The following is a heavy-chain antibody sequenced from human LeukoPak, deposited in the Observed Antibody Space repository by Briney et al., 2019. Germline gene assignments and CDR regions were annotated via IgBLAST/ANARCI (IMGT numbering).Heavy chain of an antibody. CDR1: RYTSGEYY. D-gene: IGHD2-21*01. CDR2: INPNNGGT. Sequence: ASVKVSCKASRYTSGEYYIHWVRQAPGQGREWMGWINPNNGGTRYAQKFQGRVTMTRDTSISTAYMELSRLRSDDTAVYYCARLPLWGDAFDIWGQGTMVTVSS. CDR3: ARLPLWGDAFDI. V-gene: IGHV1-2*02. J-gene: IGHJ3*02.